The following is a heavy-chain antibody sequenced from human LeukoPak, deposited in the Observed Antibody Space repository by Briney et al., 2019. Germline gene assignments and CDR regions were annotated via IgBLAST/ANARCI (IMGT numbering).Heavy chain of an antibody. D-gene: IGHD6-13*01. CDR1: GGSISSYY. J-gene: IGHJ3*02. Sequence: PSETLSLTCTVSGGSISSYYWSWIRQPPGKGLEWIGYIYYSGSTNYNPSLKSRVTVSVDTSKNQFSLKLSSVTAADTAVYYCARHEPSIAAAGTECDAFDIWGRGTMVTVSS. V-gene: IGHV4-59*08. CDR2: IYYSGST. CDR3: ARHEPSIAAAGTECDAFDI.